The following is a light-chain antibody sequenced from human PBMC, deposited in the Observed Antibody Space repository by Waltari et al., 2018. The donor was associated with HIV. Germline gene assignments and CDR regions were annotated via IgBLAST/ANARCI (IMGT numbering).Light chain of an antibody. Sequence: QSALTQPASVSGSPGQSITISCTGTSSDVGGYAYVSLYQQHPGKAPKLMISDVSNRPSGVSNRFSGSKSGTTASLTISGLQAEDEADYYCSSYTKGTSLRVFGTGTTVTVL. J-gene: IGLJ1*01. CDR2: DVS. CDR1: SSDVGGYAY. CDR3: SSYTKGTSLRV. V-gene: IGLV2-14*01.